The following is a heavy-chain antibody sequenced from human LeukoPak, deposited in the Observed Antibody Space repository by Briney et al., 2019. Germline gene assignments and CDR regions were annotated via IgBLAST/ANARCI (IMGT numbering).Heavy chain of an antibody. Sequence: GASVKVSCKASGFTFTNSAIQWVRQARGQRLEWIGWIGVGGGNTNYAQRFQDRVTITRDMSTSTAYMELSRLRSDDTAVYYCALGWNDYSNLRIDYWGQGTLVTVSS. D-gene: IGHD4-11*01. CDR2: IGVGGGNT. J-gene: IGHJ4*02. CDR1: GFTFTNSA. V-gene: IGHV1-58*02. CDR3: ALGWNDYSNLRIDY.